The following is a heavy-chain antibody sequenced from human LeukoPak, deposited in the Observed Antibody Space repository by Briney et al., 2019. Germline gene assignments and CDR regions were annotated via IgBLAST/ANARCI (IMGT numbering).Heavy chain of an antibody. CDR3: ARSIAVAGTPFDY. V-gene: IGHV3-30*02. CDR1: GFSFSDYD. CDR2: IRYDGSNT. J-gene: IGHJ4*02. Sequence: GGSLRLSCAASGFSFSDYDIHWVRLAPGKGLEWVTFIRYDGSNTYAESVRGRFTISRDNSKNTLYLQMNSLRAEDTAVYYCARSIAVAGTPFDYWGQGTLVTVSS. D-gene: IGHD6-19*01.